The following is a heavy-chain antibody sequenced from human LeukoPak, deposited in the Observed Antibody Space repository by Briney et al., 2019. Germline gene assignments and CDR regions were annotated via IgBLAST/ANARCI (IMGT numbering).Heavy chain of an antibody. D-gene: IGHD5-12*01. V-gene: IGHV3-21*01. J-gene: IGHJ6*03. CDR2: ISTSSSYI. Sequence: GGSLRLSCAASGFTFSSYNMNWVRQAPGKGLEWVSSISTSSSYIYYADSVKGRFTISRDNARNSLYLQMNSLRAEDTAVYYCARAGMVWLRAHMDVWGKGTTVTVSS. CDR3: ARAGMVWLRAHMDV. CDR1: GFTFSSYN.